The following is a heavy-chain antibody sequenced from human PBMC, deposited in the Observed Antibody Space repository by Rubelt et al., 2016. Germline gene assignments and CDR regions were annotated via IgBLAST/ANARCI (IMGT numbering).Heavy chain of an antibody. J-gene: IGHJ4*02. V-gene: IGHV4-39*07. D-gene: IGHD3-22*01. Sequence: NPSLKSRVTISVDTSKNQFSLKLSSVTAADTAVYYCASEQQYYYDSSGYYSDYWGQGTLVTVSS. CDR3: ASEQQYYYDSSGYYSDY.